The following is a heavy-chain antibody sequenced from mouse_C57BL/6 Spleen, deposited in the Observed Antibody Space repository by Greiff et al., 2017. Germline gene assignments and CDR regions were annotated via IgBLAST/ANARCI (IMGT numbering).Heavy chain of an antibody. CDR3: ARWYYGSSNWYVDV. D-gene: IGHD1-1*01. CDR1: GYTFTSYW. J-gene: IGHJ1*03. Sequence: VKLQQPGAELVMPGASVKLSCKASGYTFTSYWMHWVKQRPGQGLEWIGEIDPSDSYTTYNQKFKGKSTLTVDKSSSTAYMQLSSLTSEDSAVSYCARWYYGSSNWYVDVWGTGTTVTVSS. V-gene: IGHV1-69*01. CDR2: IDPSDSYT.